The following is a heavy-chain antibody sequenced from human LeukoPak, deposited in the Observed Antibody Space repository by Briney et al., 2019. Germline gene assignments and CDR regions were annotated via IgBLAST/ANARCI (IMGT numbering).Heavy chain of an antibody. J-gene: IGHJ5*02. CDR1: GFTFSSYA. CDR2: ISGSGGST. CDR3: AKIALGIAVKGGFDP. D-gene: IGHD6-19*01. V-gene: IGHV3-23*01. Sequence: GGSLRLSCAASGFTFSSYAMSWVRQAPGKGLEWVSAISGSGGSTYYAASVKGRFTISRDNSNDTLYLQMNSLRAEDTAVYYCAKIALGIAVKGGFDPWGQGTLVTVSS.